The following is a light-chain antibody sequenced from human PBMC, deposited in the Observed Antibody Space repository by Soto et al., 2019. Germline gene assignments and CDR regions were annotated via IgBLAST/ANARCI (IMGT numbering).Light chain of an antibody. V-gene: IGLV1-40*01. CDR1: SSNIGAGYD. CDR3: QSYDSRLSAPV. CDR2: GNS. J-gene: IGLJ1*01. Sequence: QSVLTQPPSVSGAPGQRVTISCTGSSSNIGAGYDVHWYQQLPGTAPKLLIYGNSNRPSGVPDRFSGSKSGTSASLAITGLQAEDEVDYYCQSYDSRLSAPVFGTGTKLTVL.